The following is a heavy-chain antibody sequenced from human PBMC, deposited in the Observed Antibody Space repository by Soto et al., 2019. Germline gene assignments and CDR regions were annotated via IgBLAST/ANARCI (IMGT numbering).Heavy chain of an antibody. CDR1: GFTFSSYS. V-gene: IGHV3-21*01. CDR2: ISSSSSYI. D-gene: IGHD6-13*01. Sequence: NLGGSLRLSCAASGFTFSSYSMNWVRQAPGKGLEWVSSISSSSSYIYYADSVKGRFTISRDNAKNSLYLQMNSLRAGDTAVYYCARLSSRTQQLVTVIDYWGQGTLVTVSS. J-gene: IGHJ4*02. CDR3: ARLSSRTQQLVTVIDY.